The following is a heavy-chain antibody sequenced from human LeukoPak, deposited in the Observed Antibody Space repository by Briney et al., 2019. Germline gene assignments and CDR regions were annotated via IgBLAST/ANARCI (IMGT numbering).Heavy chain of an antibody. J-gene: IGHJ4*02. D-gene: IGHD1-1*01. Sequence: GGSLRLSCAASGFTFSDYYMSWIRKAPGKGLEWISFISSSSSHTDYADSVKGRFTISRDNAKNSLYLQMNSLRAEDTAVYYCARNPGTGTFDFCGQGTLVTVSS. CDR3: ARNPGTGTFDF. CDR2: ISSSSSHT. CDR1: GFTFSDYY. V-gene: IGHV3-11*06.